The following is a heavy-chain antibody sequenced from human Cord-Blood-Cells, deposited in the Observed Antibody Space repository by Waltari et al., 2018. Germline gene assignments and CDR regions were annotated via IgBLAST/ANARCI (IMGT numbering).Heavy chain of an antibody. V-gene: IGHV1-69*01. D-gene: IGHD6-6*01. CDR3: ARGGKQLVFDY. CDR1: GGTFSSYA. CDR2: ISTSGGTA. Sequence: QVQLLQSGAEVKKPGSSLRVSCKASGGTFSSYAISWVRQAPGQGLGWLGEISTSGGTANDGQKFQGRVTSTGDQSTSTAYMELSSLRSEDTAVYYCARGGKQLVFDYWGQGTLVTVSS. J-gene: IGHJ4*02.